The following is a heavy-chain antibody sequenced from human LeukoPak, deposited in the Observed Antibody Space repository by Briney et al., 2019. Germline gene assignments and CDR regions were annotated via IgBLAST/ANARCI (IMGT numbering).Heavy chain of an antibody. CDR1: GYSISSGYY. J-gene: IGHJ5*02. CDR2: IYYSGST. CDR3: ARDRDGSSWLNGGWFDP. Sequence: PSETLSLTCTVSGYSISSGYYWGWIRQPPGKGLEWIGSIYYSGSTYYNPSLKSRVTISVDTSKNQFSLKVSSVTAADTAVYYCARDRDGSSWLNGGWFDPWGQGTLVTVSS. V-gene: IGHV4-38-2*02. D-gene: IGHD6-13*01.